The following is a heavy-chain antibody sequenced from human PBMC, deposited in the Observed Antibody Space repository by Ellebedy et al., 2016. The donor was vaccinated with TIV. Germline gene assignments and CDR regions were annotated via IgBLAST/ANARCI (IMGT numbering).Heavy chain of an antibody. J-gene: IGHJ3*02. V-gene: IGHV1-18*01. CDR1: AYTSSRHG. D-gene: IGHD2-15*01. CDR3: AREADSDTLDI. CDR2: ISTYSGTT. Sequence: AASVKVSCNTSAYTSSRHGLNWVRQATGHGLDWMGWISTYSGTTKSAQKFQGRVTMTTDTSTGTAYMELRSLTSDDTAVYYCAREADSDTLDIWGQGTMVIVSS.